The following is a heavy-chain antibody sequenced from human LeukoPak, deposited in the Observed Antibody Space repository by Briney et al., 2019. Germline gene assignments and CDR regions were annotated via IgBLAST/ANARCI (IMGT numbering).Heavy chain of an antibody. V-gene: IGHV3-64D*06. CDR3: VKDMEGATWAPALDI. D-gene: IGHD1-26*01. J-gene: IGHJ3*02. Sequence: PGGSLRLSCSASGFTFSAYAMHWVRQAPGKGLEYVSAISTKGGSIYYADSVKGRFTISRDNSKNTLYLQMKSLRAEDTAIYYCVKDMEGATWAPALDIWGQGTMVTVSS. CDR1: GFTFSAYA. CDR2: ISTKGGSI.